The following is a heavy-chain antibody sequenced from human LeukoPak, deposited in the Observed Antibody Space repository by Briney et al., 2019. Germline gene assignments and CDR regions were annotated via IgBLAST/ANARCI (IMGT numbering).Heavy chain of an antibody. CDR3: ARGVVVGATPTFDY. D-gene: IGHD1-26*01. CDR1: GGSISSSSYY. V-gene: IGHV4-39*07. J-gene: IGHJ4*02. Sequence: SETLSLTCTVSGGSISSSSYYWGWIRQPPGKGLEWIGSIYYSGSTNYNPSLKSRVTVSVDKSKNQFSLKLSSVTAADTAVYYCARGVVVGATPTFDYWGQGTLVTVSS. CDR2: IYYSGST.